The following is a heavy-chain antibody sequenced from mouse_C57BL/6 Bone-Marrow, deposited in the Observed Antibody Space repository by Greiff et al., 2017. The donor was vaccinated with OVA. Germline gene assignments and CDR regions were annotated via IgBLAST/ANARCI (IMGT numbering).Heavy chain of an antibody. J-gene: IGHJ4*01. V-gene: IGHV1-22*01. CDR2: INPNNGGT. CDR1: GYTFTDYN. D-gene: IGHD2-13*01. CDR3: ASLYGDGYAMDY. Sequence: EVQLKESGPELVKPGASVKMSCKASGYTFTDYNMHWVKQSHGKSLEWIGYINPNNGGTSYNQKFKGKATLTVNKSSSTAYMELRSLTSEDSAVYYCASLYGDGYAMDYWGQGTSVTVSS.